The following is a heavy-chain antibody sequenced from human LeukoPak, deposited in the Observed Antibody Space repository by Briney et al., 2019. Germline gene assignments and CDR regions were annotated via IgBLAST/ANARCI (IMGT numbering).Heavy chain of an antibody. J-gene: IGHJ4*02. CDR1: GFTVSSNY. V-gene: IGHV3-66*01. CDR2: IYGGGTT. Sequence: GGSLRLSCVASGFTVSSNYMSWVRQAPGKGLEWVSVIYGGGTTYYADSVKGRFTISRDNSKNTLYLQMNSLKTEDTAVYYCTRVRQSGSYLFDYWGQGTLVTVSS. CDR3: TRVRQSGSYLFDY. D-gene: IGHD1-26*01.